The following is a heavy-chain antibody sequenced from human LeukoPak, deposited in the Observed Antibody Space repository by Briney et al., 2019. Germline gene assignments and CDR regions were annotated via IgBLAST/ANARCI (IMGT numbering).Heavy chain of an antibody. CDR2: INPNSGNT. J-gene: IGHJ6*02. D-gene: IGHD3-9*01. CDR3: AREEVLRYFAWLLFDHRKRYGMDV. CDR1: GYTFTSYD. V-gene: IGHV1-8*01. Sequence: ASVKVSCKASGYTFTSYDINWVRQAPGQGLEWMGWINPNSGNTVYAQKLQGRVTITRDTSISTPYMELSSLRSEDTAVYYCAREEVLRYFAWLLFDHRKRYGMDVWGQGTTVTVSS.